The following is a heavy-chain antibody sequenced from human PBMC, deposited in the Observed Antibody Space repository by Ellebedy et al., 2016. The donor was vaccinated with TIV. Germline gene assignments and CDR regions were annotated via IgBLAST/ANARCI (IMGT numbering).Heavy chain of an antibody. Sequence: SETLSLXCTVSGGSISSSSYYWGWIRQPPGKGLEWIGSIYYSGSTYYNPSLKSRVTISVDTPKSQFSLKLNSVTAADTAVYYCARGGEYNWNYVDYWGQGTLVTVSS. J-gene: IGHJ4*02. D-gene: IGHD1-20*01. CDR3: ARGGEYNWNYVDY. CDR1: GGSISSSSYY. CDR2: IYYSGST. V-gene: IGHV4-39*07.